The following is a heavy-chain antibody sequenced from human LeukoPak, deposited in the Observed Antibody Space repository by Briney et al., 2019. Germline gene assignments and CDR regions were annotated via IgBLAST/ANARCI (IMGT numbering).Heavy chain of an antibody. D-gene: IGHD3-10*01. CDR2: MNPNSGNT. J-gene: IGHJ6*02. Sequence: ASVKVPCKASGYTFTSYDINWVRQATGQGLEWMGWMNPNSGNTGYAQKFQGRVTMTRNTSISTAYMELSSLRSEDTAVYYCARRWYYGSGSYGYYYYYGMDVWGQGTTVTVSS. V-gene: IGHV1-8*01. CDR1: GYTFTSYD. CDR3: ARRWYYGSGSYGYYYYYGMDV.